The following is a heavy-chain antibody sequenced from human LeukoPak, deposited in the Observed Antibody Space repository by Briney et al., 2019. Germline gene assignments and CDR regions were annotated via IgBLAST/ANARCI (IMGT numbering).Heavy chain of an antibody. D-gene: IGHD3-10*01. CDR1: GFTFSSYA. V-gene: IGHV3-23*01. Sequence: PGGSLRLSCAASGFTFSSYALTWVRQAPGKGLEWVSAISGSGGSTYYTDSVKGRFTISRDNSKNTLYLQMNSLRAEDTAVYYCAKDYYGSGSYFDNDAFDIWGQGTMVTVSS. J-gene: IGHJ3*02. CDR3: AKDYYGSGSYFDNDAFDI. CDR2: ISGSGGST.